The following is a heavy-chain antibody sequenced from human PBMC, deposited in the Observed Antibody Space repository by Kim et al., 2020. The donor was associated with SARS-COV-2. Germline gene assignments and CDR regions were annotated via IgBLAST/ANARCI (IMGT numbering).Heavy chain of an antibody. Sequence: SETLSLTCAVYGGSFSGYYWSWIRQPPGKGLEWIGEINHSGSTNYNPSLKSRVTISVDTSKNQFSLKLSSVTAADTAVYYCARRSVTTLPRRQGNWFDPWGQGTLVTVSS. CDR3: ARRSVTTLPRRQGNWFDP. CDR1: GGSFSGYY. J-gene: IGHJ5*02. CDR2: INHSGST. V-gene: IGHV4-34*01. D-gene: IGHD4-17*01.